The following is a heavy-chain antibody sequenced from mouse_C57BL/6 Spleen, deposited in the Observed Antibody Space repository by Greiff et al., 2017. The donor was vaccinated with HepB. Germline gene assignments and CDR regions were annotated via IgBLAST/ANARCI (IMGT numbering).Heavy chain of an antibody. CDR1: GYTFTDYY. CDR3: ARWDSNFGAY. J-gene: IGHJ3*01. CDR2: INPNNGGT. Sequence: EVQLQQSGPELVKPGASVKISCKASGYTFTDYYMNWVKQSHGKSLEWIGDINPNNGGTSYNQKFKGKATLTVDKSSSTAYMELRSLTSEDSAVYYCARWDSNFGAYWGQGTLVTVSA. V-gene: IGHV1-26*01. D-gene: IGHD2-5*01.